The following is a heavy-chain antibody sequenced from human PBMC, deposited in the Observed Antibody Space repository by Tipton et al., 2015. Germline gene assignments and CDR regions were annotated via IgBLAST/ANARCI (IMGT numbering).Heavy chain of an antibody. D-gene: IGHD3-16*02. CDR2: ISYNGST. V-gene: IGHV4-30-4*01. CDR3: ARGGGDDYIWGSSRLDS. CDR1: GGSISSGGYY. J-gene: IGHJ4*02. Sequence: TLSLTCTVSGGSISSGGYYWSWIRQPPGKGLEWIGHISYNGSTCCNPSLKSRLTTSIDTSKNQFSLNLTFATAADTAMYYCARGGGDDYIWGSSRLDSWGQGILVTVSS.